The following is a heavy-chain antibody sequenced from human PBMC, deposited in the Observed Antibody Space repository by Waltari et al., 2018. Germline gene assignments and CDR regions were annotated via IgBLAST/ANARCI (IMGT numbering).Heavy chain of an antibody. D-gene: IGHD6-13*01. CDR3: AARLSAGTDYYYGMDV. V-gene: IGHV1-69*13. Sequence: QVQLMQSGAEVKKPGSSVKVSCKASEGTFSSYAISWVRQSTGQGLEWMGGIIPILGTANYAQKFQGRVTITADESTSTAYMELSSLRSEDTAVYYCAARLSAGTDYYYGMDVWGQGTTVTVSS. CDR2: IIPILGTA. CDR1: EGTFSSYA. J-gene: IGHJ6*02.